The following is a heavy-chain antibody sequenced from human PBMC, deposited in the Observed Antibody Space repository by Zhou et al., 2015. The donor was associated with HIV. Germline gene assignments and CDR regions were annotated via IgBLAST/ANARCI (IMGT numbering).Heavy chain of an antibody. Sequence: QVQLVQSGAEVKKPGSSVKVSCKASGGTFSSYAISWVRQAPGQGLEWMGGIIPIFGTANYAQKFQGRVTITADESTSTAYMELSSLRSEDTAVYYCARLQLTDSSGHTGGEGPGGKRGGNDYWGQGTLGHRLL. J-gene: IGHJ4*02. V-gene: IGHV1-69*01. CDR2: IIPIFGTA. D-gene: IGHD3-22*01. CDR3: ARLQLTDSSGHTGGEGPGGKRGGNDY. CDR1: GGTFSSYA.